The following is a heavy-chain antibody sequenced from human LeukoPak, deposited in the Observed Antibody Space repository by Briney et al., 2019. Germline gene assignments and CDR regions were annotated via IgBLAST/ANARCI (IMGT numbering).Heavy chain of an antibody. CDR3: ARVPTTVTTGPSYYYGMDV. D-gene: IGHD4-17*01. Sequence: GGSLRLSCAASGFTFSDYYMSWIRQAPGKGLEWVSYISSSGSTIYYADSVKGRFTISRDNAKNSLYLQMNSLRAEDTAVYYCARVPTTVTTGPSYYYGMDVWGQGTTVTVSS. J-gene: IGHJ6*02. CDR1: GFTFSDYY. CDR2: ISSSGSTI. V-gene: IGHV3-11*01.